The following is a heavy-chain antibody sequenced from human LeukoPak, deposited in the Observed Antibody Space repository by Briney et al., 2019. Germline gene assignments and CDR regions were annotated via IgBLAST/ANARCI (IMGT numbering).Heavy chain of an antibody. CDR2: IYPSGST. D-gene: IGHD3-22*01. V-gene: IGHV4-61*02. J-gene: IGHJ3*02. CDR1: GGSIRSGGYY. Sequence: SQTLSLTCTVSGGSIRSGGYYWSWIRQPAGKGLEWIGRIYPSGSTNYNPSLESRVTISLDTSKNQFSLKLSSVTAADTAVYYCARGGRGFRERRPKITYDSSGYRGFAFDIWGQGTMVTVSS. CDR3: ARGGRGFRERRPKITYDSSGYRGFAFDI.